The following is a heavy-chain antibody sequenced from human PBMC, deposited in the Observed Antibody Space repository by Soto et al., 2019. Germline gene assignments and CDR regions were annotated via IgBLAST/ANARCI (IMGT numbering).Heavy chain of an antibody. Sequence: GASVKVSCKASGGTFSSYTISWVRQAPGQGLEWMGRIIPILGIANYAQKLQGRVTMTTDTSTSTAYMELRSLRSDDTAVYYCARDGHYYGSGSYYPPYYYYGMDVWGQGTTVTVSS. CDR3: ARDGHYYGSGSYYPPYYYYGMDV. CDR1: GGTFSSYT. D-gene: IGHD3-10*01. J-gene: IGHJ6*02. V-gene: IGHV1-69*04. CDR2: IIPILGIA.